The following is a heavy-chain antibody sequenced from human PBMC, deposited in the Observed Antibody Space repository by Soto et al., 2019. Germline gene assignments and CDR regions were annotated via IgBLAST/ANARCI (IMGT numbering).Heavy chain of an antibody. D-gene: IGHD1-26*01. V-gene: IGHV3-74*01. Sequence: EVQLVESGGGLVQPGGSLRLSCAASGFTFSSYWMHWVRQAPGKGLVWVSRINHDESSSNYVDSVRGRFTISRDNAKNTLYLQMNSLRAEDTAVFYCARRAPLSGLAYWGQGSLVTVSS. J-gene: IGHJ4*02. CDR2: INHDESSS. CDR3: ARRAPLSGLAY. CDR1: GFTFSSYW.